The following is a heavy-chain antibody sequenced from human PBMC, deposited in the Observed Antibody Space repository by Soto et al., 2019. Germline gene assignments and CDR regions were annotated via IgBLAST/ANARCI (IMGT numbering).Heavy chain of an antibody. J-gene: IGHJ6*02. CDR2: ISAYNGNT. CDR1: GYSFTSYG. D-gene: IGHD3-10*01. CDR3: ARDNGFGESDV. Sequence: QVQLVQSGAEVKKPGASVKVSCKASGYSFTSYGISWVRQAPGQGLEWMGWISAYNGNTNYAQKLQGRVTMTTDTSTSTANRELRSLRCDDTAVYYCARDNGFGESDVWGQGTTVTVSS. V-gene: IGHV1-18*01.